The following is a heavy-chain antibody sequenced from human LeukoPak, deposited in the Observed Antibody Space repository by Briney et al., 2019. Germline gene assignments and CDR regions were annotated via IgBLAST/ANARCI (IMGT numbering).Heavy chain of an antibody. CDR3: VRLLGGSYFDY. D-gene: IGHD3-16*01. Sequence: GGSLRLSCAASGFTFSSYEMSWVRQAPGVGLEWVSYISSSGSTIYYADSVKGRFTISRDNAKNSLYLQMNSLRAEGTAVYYCVRLLGGSYFDYWGQGTLVTVSS. V-gene: IGHV3-48*03. CDR1: GFTFSSYE. CDR2: ISSSGSTI. J-gene: IGHJ4*02.